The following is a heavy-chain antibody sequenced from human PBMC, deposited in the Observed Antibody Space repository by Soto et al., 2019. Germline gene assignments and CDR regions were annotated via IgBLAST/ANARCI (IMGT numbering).Heavy chain of an antibody. CDR1: GGSISSHH. D-gene: IGHD2-2*03. J-gene: IGHJ4*02. Sequence: QVQLQESGPGLVKPSETLSRTCIVSGGSISSHHWSWIRQSPGKGLEWIGHVSYSGSSTYNPSLNRRVTISIDASKNHFTLNLRSVSAPDTPFYYLTRRLRMDIPRYFVHQWGQGTLVTVAS. V-gene: IGHV4-59*11. CDR3: TRRLRMDIPRYFVHQ. CDR2: VSYSGSS.